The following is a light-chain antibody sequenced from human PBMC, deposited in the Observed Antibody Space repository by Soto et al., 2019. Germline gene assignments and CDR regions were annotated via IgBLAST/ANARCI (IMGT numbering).Light chain of an antibody. V-gene: IGLV2-14*01. J-gene: IGLJ2*01. CDR3: SSFSSITREV. Sequence: QSVLTQPASVSGSPGQSITISCTGTSSDVGGYSYVSWYQQHPGKTPKLMIYEVSNRPSGVSHRFSGSKSGNTASLTISGLQTEDAADYYCSSFSSITREVFGGGTKLPVL. CDR1: SSDVGGYSY. CDR2: EVS.